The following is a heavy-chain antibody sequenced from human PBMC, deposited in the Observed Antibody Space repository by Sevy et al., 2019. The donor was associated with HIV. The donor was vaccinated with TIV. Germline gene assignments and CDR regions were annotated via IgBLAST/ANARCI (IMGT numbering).Heavy chain of an antibody. Sequence: GGSLRLSCVASGFSLNNYWMNWVRQAPGKGLEWVANINQDGSVKYYVDSVRGRFTISRDNARNLVFLQMSSLRVDDSALYYCVRATSKDGSFWGQGTLVTVSS. CDR1: GFSLNNYW. J-gene: IGHJ4*02. CDR3: VRATSKDGSF. D-gene: IGHD4-4*01. CDR2: INQDGSVK. V-gene: IGHV3-7*01.